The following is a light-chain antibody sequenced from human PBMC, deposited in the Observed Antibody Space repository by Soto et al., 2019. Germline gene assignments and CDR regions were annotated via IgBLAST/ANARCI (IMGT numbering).Light chain of an antibody. J-gene: IGKJ1*01. CDR2: GAS. CDR1: QSVSNS. CDR3: QQYGSSGT. Sequence: EIVLTQSPATLSVSPGERATLSRRASQSVSNSLAWYQMKPGQAPRLLIYGASNRATGIPDRFSGSGSGTDFTLTISRLEPEDFAVYYCQQYGSSGTFGQGTKVDIK. V-gene: IGKV3-20*01.